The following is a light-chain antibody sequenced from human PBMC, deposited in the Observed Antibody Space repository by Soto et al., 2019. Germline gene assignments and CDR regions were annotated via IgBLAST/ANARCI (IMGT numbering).Light chain of an antibody. Sequence: QSALTQPASVSGSPGQSITIYCTGTSSDVGGYNLVSWYQHHPGKAPKVMIYEASERPSGVSNRFSGSKSGNTASLTISGLQAEDEADYYCCSYAGPYTWVFGGGTKLTVL. CDR3: CSYAGPYTWV. V-gene: IGLV2-23*01. J-gene: IGLJ3*02. CDR1: SSDVGGYNL. CDR2: EAS.